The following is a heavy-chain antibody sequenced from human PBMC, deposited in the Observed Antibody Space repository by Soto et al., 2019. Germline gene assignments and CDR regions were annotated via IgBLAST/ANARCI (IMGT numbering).Heavy chain of an antibody. Sequence: GGSLRLSCAASGFTFGGSAMHWVRQASGKGLEWVGHIRSKTNSYATAYAESVKGRFTISRDDSMNTAYLQMNSLKTEDTSVYFCTRQTDAVQWLVVPTDYNFDYWGQGTLVTVSS. CDR2: IRSKTNSYAT. CDR1: GFTFGGSA. J-gene: IGHJ4*02. CDR3: TRQTDAVQWLVVPTDYNFDY. D-gene: IGHD6-19*01. V-gene: IGHV3-73*01.